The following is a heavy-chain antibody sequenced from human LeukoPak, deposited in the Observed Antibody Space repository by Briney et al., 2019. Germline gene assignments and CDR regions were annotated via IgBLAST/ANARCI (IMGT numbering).Heavy chain of an antibody. CDR3: ARSEEMAALFDY. CDR1: SDSISPYY. J-gene: IGHJ4*02. CDR2: VYYSGST. V-gene: IGHV4-59*01. Sequence: PSETLSLTCTVSSDSISPYYWSCIRQSPGTGLEWIGCVYYSGSTTYNPSLKSRVTISIDTSKNQFSLKLTSVTAADTAMYYCARSEEMAALFDYWGQGTLVTGSS. D-gene: IGHD5-24*01.